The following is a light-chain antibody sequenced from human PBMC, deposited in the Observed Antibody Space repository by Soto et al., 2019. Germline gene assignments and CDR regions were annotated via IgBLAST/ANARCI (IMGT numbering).Light chain of an antibody. CDR3: QYHNDWPPVT. V-gene: IGKV3-15*01. Sequence: EIVMTQSPATLSVSPGERATLSCRASQSVRSNLAWYQQKPGQAPRLLIYGASNRASGIPARFSGSGSGTEFPLTSSRLQSEDSTVYYWQYHNDWPPVTFGGGTKVEIK. CDR2: GAS. J-gene: IGKJ4*01. CDR1: QSVRSN.